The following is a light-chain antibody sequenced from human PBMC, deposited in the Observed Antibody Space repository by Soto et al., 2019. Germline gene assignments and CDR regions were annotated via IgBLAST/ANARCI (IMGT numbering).Light chain of an antibody. CDR1: QDIGND. Sequence: DIQVTQSPSSMSASVGDRVTITCRASQDIGNDLGWYQQEPGKAPRRLIYSASNVQSGVPSRFSGSRSGTEFTLTSSSLQAEDFVTYHCLQHKNFPWTFGQGTKVEMK. V-gene: IGKV1-17*01. CDR2: SAS. J-gene: IGKJ1*01. CDR3: LQHKNFPWT.